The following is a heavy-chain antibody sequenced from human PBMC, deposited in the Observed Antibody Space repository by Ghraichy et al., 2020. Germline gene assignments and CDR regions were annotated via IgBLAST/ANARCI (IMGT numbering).Heavy chain of an antibody. V-gene: IGHV4-59*01. CDR2: IYYSGST. CDR1: GGSISSYY. Sequence: SETLSLTYTVSGGSISSYYWSWIRQPPGKGLEWIGYIYYSGSTNYNPSLKSRVTISVDTSKNQFSLKLSSVTAADTAVYYCARAPAAINHYYYYYMDVWGKGTTVTVSS. J-gene: IGHJ6*03. D-gene: IGHD2-2*02. CDR3: ARAPAAINHYYYYYMDV.